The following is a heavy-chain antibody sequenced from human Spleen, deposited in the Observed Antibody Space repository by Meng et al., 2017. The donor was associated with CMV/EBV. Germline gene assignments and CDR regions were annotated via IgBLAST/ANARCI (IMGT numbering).Heavy chain of an antibody. D-gene: IGHD3-3*01. CDR1: GFTFSSYS. V-gene: IGHV4-34*01. CDR3: ARGIFVGTAWFDP. Sequence: ESLKISCAASGFTFSSYSMNWVRQPPGKGLEWIGEINHSGSTNYNPSLKSRVTISVDTSKNQFSLKLSSVTAADTAVYYCARGIFVGTAWFDPWGQGTLVTVSS. CDR2: INHSGST. J-gene: IGHJ5*02.